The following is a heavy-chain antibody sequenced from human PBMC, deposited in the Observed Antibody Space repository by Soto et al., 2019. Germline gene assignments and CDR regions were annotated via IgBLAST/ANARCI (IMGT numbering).Heavy chain of an antibody. CDR1: GYTFTSYG. J-gene: IGHJ5*02. D-gene: IGHD2-15*01. CDR2: ISAYNGNT. V-gene: IGHV1-18*04. Sequence: GASVKVSCNASGYTFTSYGISWVRQAPGQGLEWMGWISAYNGNTNYAQKLQGRVTMTTDTSTSTAYMELRSLRSDDTAVHYCARACSGGSCYSGHWFDPWGQGTLVTVSS. CDR3: ARACSGGSCYSGHWFDP.